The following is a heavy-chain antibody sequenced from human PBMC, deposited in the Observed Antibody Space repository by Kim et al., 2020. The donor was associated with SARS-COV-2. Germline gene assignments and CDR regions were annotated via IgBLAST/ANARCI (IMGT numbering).Heavy chain of an antibody. CDR1: GGSISSSSYY. V-gene: IGHV4-39*01. D-gene: IGHD6-13*01. CDR3: ARKYSSSWYGFGWFDP. CDR2: IYYSGST. Sequence: SETLSLTCTVSGGSISSSSYYWGWIRQPPGKGLEWIGSIYYSGSTYYNPSLKSRVTISIDTSKNQFSLKLSSVTAADTAVYYCARKYSSSWYGFGWFDPWGQGTLVTVSS. J-gene: IGHJ5*02.